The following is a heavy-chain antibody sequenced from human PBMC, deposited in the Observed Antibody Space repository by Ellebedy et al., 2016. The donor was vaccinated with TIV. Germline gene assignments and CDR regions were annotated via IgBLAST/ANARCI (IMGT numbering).Heavy chain of an antibody. V-gene: IGHV3-30-3*01. D-gene: IGHD1-26*01. CDR3: AKDLVVGRTVGVTEKMDY. J-gene: IGHJ4*02. CDR1: GFTFNSYA. CDR2: ISYDGSSK. Sequence: GESLKISCAASGFTFNSYAMHWVRQAPGKGLEWVAVISYDGSSKYYADSVKGRFTISRDNSKNTLYLQMNRLRAEDTAIYYCAKDLVVGRTVGVTEKMDYWGQGALVTVSS.